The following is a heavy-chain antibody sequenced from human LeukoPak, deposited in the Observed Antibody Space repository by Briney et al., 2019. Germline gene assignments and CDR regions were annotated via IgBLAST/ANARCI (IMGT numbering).Heavy chain of an antibody. CDR2: ISSDGSTT. J-gene: IGHJ4*02. CDR1: GFTFSSYW. Sequence: GGSLRLSCAASGFTFSSYWMHWVRQAPGKGLVWVSRISSDGSTTGYADSVKGRFTISRDNAKNTLYLQMNSLRAEDTAVYYCATVRGVIMACFDYWGQGTLVTVSS. V-gene: IGHV3-74*01. D-gene: IGHD3-10*01. CDR3: ATVRGVIMACFDY.